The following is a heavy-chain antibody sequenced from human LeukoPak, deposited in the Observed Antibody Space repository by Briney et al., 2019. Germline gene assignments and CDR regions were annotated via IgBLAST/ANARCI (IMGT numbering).Heavy chain of an antibody. CDR3: ARDTPAAGTRYFDN. CDR2: IYGGEST. Sequence: PGGSLRLSCAASGFNFRVYAMNWVRQAPGKGLEWVAVIYGGESTYYADSVRGRFTISRDYSKNTLYLQINSLRAEDTAVYYCARDTPAAGTRYFDNWGQGTLVTVSS. V-gene: IGHV3-66*01. CDR1: GFNFRVYA. J-gene: IGHJ4*02. D-gene: IGHD6-25*01.